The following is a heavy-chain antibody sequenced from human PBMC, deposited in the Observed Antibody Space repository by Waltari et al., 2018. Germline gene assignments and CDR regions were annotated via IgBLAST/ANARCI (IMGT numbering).Heavy chain of an antibody. CDR2: VHGSGKT. V-gene: IGHV4-4*02. CDR1: GDSMGSTHW. D-gene: IGHD2-15*01. Sequence: QLQESGPGLVKPSGTLSPICAVSGDSMGSTHWWSWVRQPPGKGLEWIGQVHGSGKTNYNPSFASRVTVSLDTSTYHIALKVTSATAADTALYYCARDRGKGLYLDTWGRGILVTVSP. J-gene: IGHJ4*02. CDR3: ARDRGKGLYLDT.